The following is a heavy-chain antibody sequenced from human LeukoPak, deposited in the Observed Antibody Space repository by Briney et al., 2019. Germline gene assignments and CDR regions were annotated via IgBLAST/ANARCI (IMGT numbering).Heavy chain of an antibody. D-gene: IGHD5-18*01. V-gene: IGHV3-7*01. CDR2: IKQDGSEK. Sequence: PEGSLRLSCAGSGFIFTNYWMSWVRQAPGKGLEWVDNIKQDGSEKNSVDSVKGRFTISRDNAKNSLYLQMNSLRAEDTAVYYCARDGYSYGYPDVDFDYWGQGTLVTVSS. CDR1: GFIFTNYW. CDR3: ARDGYSYGYPDVDFDY. J-gene: IGHJ4*02.